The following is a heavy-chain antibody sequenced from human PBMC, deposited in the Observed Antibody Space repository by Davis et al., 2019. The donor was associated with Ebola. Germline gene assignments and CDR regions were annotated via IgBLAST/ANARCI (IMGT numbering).Heavy chain of an antibody. D-gene: IGHD1-1*01. CDR1: GGTFSSYA. CDR3: ASGVAGTRETFDY. J-gene: IGHJ4*02. CDR2: IIPIFGTA. V-gene: IGHV1-69*13. Sequence: SVKVSCKASGGTFSSYAISWVRQAPGQGLEWMGGIIPIFGTANYAQKFQGRVTITADESTSTAYMELSSLRSEDTALYYCASGVAGTRETFDYWGQGTLVTVSS.